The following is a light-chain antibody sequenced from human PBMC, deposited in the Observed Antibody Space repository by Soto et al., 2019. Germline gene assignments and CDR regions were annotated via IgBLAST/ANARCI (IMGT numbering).Light chain of an antibody. CDR2: EVS. Sequence: QSALTQPPSASGSPGQSVTISCTGTSSDVGGYNYVSWYQQHPGKAPKLMIYEVSKRPSGVPDRFSGSKSGNTASLTVSGLQAEDEADYYCSSYAGSCNFFYVFGTGTKVTVL. J-gene: IGLJ1*01. CDR3: SSYAGSCNFFYV. V-gene: IGLV2-8*01. CDR1: SSDVGGYNY.